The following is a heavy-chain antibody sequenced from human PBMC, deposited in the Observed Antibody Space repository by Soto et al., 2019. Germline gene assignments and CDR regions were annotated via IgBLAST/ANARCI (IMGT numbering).Heavy chain of an antibody. CDR3: ARTYDILTGYYPWSYGMDV. CDR1: GFTFSIYA. J-gene: IGHJ6*02. Sequence: GGSLRLSCAASGFTFSIYAMSWVRQAPGKGLEWVSAISGSGGSTYYADSVKGRFTISRDNSKNTLYLQMNSLRAEDTAVYYCARTYDILTGYYPWSYGMDVWGQGTTVTVSS. V-gene: IGHV3-23*01. D-gene: IGHD3-9*01. CDR2: ISGSGGST.